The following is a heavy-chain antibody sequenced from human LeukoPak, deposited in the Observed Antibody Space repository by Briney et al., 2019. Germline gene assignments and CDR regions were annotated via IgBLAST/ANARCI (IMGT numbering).Heavy chain of an antibody. Sequence: GRSLRLSCAVSGFTSSDYGMHWVRQAPGKGLEWVAVIWDDGSNKYYADSVKGRFTISRDNSKNTLYMQMNSLRAEDTAVYYCAKDRDGGVTGIAYWGQGTLVTVSS. CDR3: AKDRDGGVTGIAY. CDR1: GFTSSDYG. J-gene: IGHJ4*02. D-gene: IGHD2-21*02. V-gene: IGHV3-33*06. CDR2: IWDDGSNK.